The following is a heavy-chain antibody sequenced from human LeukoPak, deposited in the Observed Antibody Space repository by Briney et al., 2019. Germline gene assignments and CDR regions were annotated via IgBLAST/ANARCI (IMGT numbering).Heavy chain of an antibody. V-gene: IGHV4-39*07. CDR1: GGSISSSSYY. CDR3: ARDMYYYGSGFEY. Sequence: SETLSLTCTVSGGSISSSSYYWGWIRQPPGKGLEWIGSIYYSGSTYYNPSLKSRVTMSVDTSKNQFSLKLSSVTAADTAVYYCARDMYYYGSGFEYWGQGTLVTVSS. CDR2: IYYSGST. J-gene: IGHJ4*02. D-gene: IGHD3-10*01.